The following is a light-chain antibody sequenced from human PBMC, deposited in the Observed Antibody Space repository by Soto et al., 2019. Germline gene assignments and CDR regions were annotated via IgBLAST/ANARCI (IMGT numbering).Light chain of an antibody. J-gene: IGKJ1*01. CDR3: QQYSSTPSWT. V-gene: IGKV4-1*01. CDR1: QSVLYSSNNKNY. CDR2: WAS. Sequence: DIVMTQSPDSLAVSLGERATINCKSSQSVLYSSNNKNYLAWYQQKPGQPPRLLIYWASTRESGVPDRFSGSGSGTDFTLTISSLQAEDVAVYYCQQYSSTPSWTFGQGTKAEIK.